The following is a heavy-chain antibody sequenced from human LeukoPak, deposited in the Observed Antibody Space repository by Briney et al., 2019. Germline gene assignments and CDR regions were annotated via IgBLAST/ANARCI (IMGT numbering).Heavy chain of an antibody. D-gene: IGHD3-9*01. CDR2: ISAYNGNT. V-gene: IGHV1-18*01. CDR3: ARVAEYYDILTLPDY. Sequence: ASVKVSCKASGGTFSSYAISWVRQAPGQGLEWMGWISAYNGNTNYAQKLQGRVTMTTDTSTSTAYMELRSLRSDDTAVYYCARVAEYYDILTLPDYWGQGTLVTVSS. CDR1: GGTFSSYA. J-gene: IGHJ4*02.